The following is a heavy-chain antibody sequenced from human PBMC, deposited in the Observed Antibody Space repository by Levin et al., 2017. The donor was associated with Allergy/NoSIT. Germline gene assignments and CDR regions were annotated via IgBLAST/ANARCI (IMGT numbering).Heavy chain of an antibody. CDR3: AKERSGPEDKWLLVDYPNYNFDY. Sequence: GGSLRLSCTASGFTFSSYAMSWVRQAPGKGLDWVSGISGSATSTYYADSVKGRFTVSRDNSKNTVYLQMNSLRAEDTAVYYCAKERSGPEDKWLLVDYPNYNFDYGGQGTLVTVSS. V-gene: IGHV3-23*01. CDR2: ISGSATST. D-gene: IGHD5-12*01. J-gene: IGHJ4*02. CDR1: GFTFSSYA.